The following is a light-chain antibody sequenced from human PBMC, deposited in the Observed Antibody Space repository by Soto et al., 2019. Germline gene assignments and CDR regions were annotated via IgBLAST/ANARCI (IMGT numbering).Light chain of an antibody. V-gene: IGLV2-14*01. CDR3: TSYASSSTLV. CDR2: EVS. J-gene: IGLJ7*01. CDR1: SSDVGGYNY. Sequence: QSALTQPASVSGSPGQSITISCTGTSSDVGGYNYVSWYQHHPGKAPKLMIYEVSSRPSGVSNRFSASKSGNTASLTISGLQADDEADYYCTSYASSSTLVFGGGTQLTVL.